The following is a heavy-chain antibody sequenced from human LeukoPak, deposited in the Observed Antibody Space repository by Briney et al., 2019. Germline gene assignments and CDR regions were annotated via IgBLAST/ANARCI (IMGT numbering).Heavy chain of an antibody. J-gene: IGHJ3*02. V-gene: IGHV1-2*02. CDR2: INPNSGGT. CDR1: GYTFTGYY. CDR3: ARDQRASCSSTSCYRSATFDI. Sequence: ASVKVSCKASGYTFTGYYMHWVRQAPGQGLEWMGWINPNSGGTNYAQKFQGRVTMTRDTSISTAYMELSRLRSDDMAVYYCARDQRASCSSTSCYRSATFDIWGQGTMVTVSS. D-gene: IGHD2-2*01.